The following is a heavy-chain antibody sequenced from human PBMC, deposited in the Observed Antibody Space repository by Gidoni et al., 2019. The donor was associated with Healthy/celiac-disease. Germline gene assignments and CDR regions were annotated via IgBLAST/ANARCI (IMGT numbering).Heavy chain of an antibody. CDR3: ARTARSGYVDY. CDR1: GGSISRYY. J-gene: IGHJ4*02. V-gene: IGHV4-59*01. CDR2: IYYSGST. Sequence: QVQLQESGPGLVKPPETLSLTCTVSGGSISRYYWCWIRQPPGKGLEWIGYIYYSGSTNYNPSLKSRVTISVDTSKNQFSLKLSSVTAADTAVYYCARTARSGYVDYWGQGTLVTVSS. D-gene: IGHD3-3*01.